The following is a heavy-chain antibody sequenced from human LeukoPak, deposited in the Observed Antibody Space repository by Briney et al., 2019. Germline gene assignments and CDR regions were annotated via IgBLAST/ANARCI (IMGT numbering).Heavy chain of an antibody. D-gene: IGHD3-22*01. CDR1: GYTFTSYD. J-gene: IGHJ6*02. Sequence: ASVKVSCKASGYTFTSYDISWVRQATGQGLEWMGWMNPNSGNTGYAQKFQGRVTMTRNTSISTAYMELSSLRSEDTAVYYCASRRYYDSSGYYNNPLVTADYYGMDVWGQGTTVTVSS. CDR2: MNPNSGNT. CDR3: ASRRYYDSSGYYNNPLVTADYYGMDV. V-gene: IGHV1-8*01.